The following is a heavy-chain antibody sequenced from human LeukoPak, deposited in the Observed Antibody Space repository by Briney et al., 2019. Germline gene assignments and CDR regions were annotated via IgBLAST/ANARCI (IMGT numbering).Heavy chain of an antibody. CDR2: IYSGGST. D-gene: IGHD3-3*01. J-gene: IGHJ4*02. CDR3: ARVLREGYDFWSGYWEYFDY. CDR1: GLTVSSNY. V-gene: IGHV3-53*01. Sequence: PGGSLRLSCAASGLTVSSNYMSWVRQAPGKGLEWVSVIYSGGSTYYADSVKGRFTISRDNAKNSLYLQMNSLRAEDTAVYYCARVLREGYDFWSGYWEYFDYWGQGTLVTVSS.